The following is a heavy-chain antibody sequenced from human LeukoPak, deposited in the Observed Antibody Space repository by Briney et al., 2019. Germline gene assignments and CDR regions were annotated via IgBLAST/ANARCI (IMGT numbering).Heavy chain of an antibody. J-gene: IGHJ6*02. CDR2: IYSGGST. V-gene: IGHV3-53*01. Sequence: GGSLRLSCAASGFTSSSNYMSWVRQAPGKGLEWVSIIYSGGSTYYADSVKGRFTISRDNSKNTLYLQMNTLRAEDTAVYYCARDRWELHPIYYYYGMDVWGQGTTVTVSS. CDR3: ARDRWELHPIYYYYGMDV. D-gene: IGHD1-26*01. CDR1: GFTSSSNY.